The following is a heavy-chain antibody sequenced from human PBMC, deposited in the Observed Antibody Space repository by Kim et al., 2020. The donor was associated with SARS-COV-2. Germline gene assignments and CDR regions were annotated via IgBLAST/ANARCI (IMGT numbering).Heavy chain of an antibody. J-gene: IGHJ6*02. D-gene: IGHD2-2*01. Sequence: GGSLRLSCAASGFTFSSYGMNWVRQAPGKGLEWVAVITYDGSNKYYADSVKGRFTISRDNSKNTLYLQMNSLRAEDTAVYYCAREGYCSSTSWPLTLPTATHYYYSMDVWGHGTTVTVSS. CDR3: AREGYCSSTSWPLTLPTATHYYYSMDV. V-gene: IGHV3-33*05. CDR2: ITYDGSNK. CDR1: GFTFSSYG.